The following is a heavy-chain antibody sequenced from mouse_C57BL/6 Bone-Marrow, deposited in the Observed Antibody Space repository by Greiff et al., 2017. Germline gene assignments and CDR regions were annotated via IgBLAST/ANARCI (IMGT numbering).Heavy chain of an antibody. Sequence: EVQRVESGGGLVQPGESLKLSCESNEYEFPSHDMSWVRKTPEKRLELVAAINSDGGSTYYPDTMERRSIISRDNTRKTLYLQMSSLRSEDTALYYCARRGDYGEFAYWGQGTRVTVSA. V-gene: IGHV5-2*01. CDR3: ARRGDYGEFAY. J-gene: IGHJ3*01. CDR1: EYEFPSHD. D-gene: IGHD1-1*01. CDR2: INSDGGST.